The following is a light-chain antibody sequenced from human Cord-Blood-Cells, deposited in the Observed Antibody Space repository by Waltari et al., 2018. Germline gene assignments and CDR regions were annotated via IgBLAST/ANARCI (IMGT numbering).Light chain of an antibody. V-gene: IGLV1-40*01. CDR2: GNV. CDR1: SSNIGAGYD. Sequence: QSVLTQPPSVSGAPGQRVTISCTRSSSNIGAGYDVHWYQQLPGTAPKLLIYGNVNRPSGVPDRFSGSKSGTSASLAITGLQAEDEADYYCQSYDSSVVFGGGTKLTVL. J-gene: IGLJ2*01. CDR3: QSYDSSVV.